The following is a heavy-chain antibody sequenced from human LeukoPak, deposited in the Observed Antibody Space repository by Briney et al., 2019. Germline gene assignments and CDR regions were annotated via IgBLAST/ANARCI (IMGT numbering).Heavy chain of an antibody. CDR3: AELGITMIGGV. Sequence: GGSLRLSCTASGFTFRHYWMMWVRQAPGKWLEWVSNINEDGSEKYYADSVEGRFTISRDNAKNSLYLQMNSLRAEDTAVYYCAELGITMIGGVWGKGTTVTISS. CDR2: INEDGSEK. CDR1: GFTFRHYW. J-gene: IGHJ6*01. V-gene: IGHV3-7*01. D-gene: IGHD3-10*02.